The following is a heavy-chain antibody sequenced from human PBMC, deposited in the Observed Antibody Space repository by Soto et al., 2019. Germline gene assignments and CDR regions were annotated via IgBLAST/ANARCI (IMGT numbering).Heavy chain of an antibody. CDR3: ARDLACCGGDCYSKGGFDY. CDR1: GFTFSSYA. CDR2: ISFDGSNK. D-gene: IGHD2-21*02. J-gene: IGHJ4*02. V-gene: IGHV3-30-3*01. Sequence: QVQLVESGGGVVQPGRSLRLSCAASGFTFSSYAMHWVRQAPGKGLEWVAVISFDGSNKYYADSVKGRFTISRDKSKNTLYLQMNSLGAEDTAVYYCARDLACCGGDCYSKGGFDYWGQGTLVTVSS.